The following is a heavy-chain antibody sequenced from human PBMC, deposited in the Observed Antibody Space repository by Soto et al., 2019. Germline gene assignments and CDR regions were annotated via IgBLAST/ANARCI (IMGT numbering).Heavy chain of an antibody. CDR1: GFSFSTYA. CDR2: ISSSGVST. CDR3: ARAGYSYGLDY. Sequence: EVQLVESGGGLVQPGGSLRLSCAASGFSFSTYAMYWVRQAPGKGLEYVSVISSSGVSTYYANSVRGRFTISRDNSKNTLYLQMGRLRVEDMAVYYCARAGYSYGLDYWGQGTLVTVSS. V-gene: IGHV3-64*01. J-gene: IGHJ4*02. D-gene: IGHD5-18*01.